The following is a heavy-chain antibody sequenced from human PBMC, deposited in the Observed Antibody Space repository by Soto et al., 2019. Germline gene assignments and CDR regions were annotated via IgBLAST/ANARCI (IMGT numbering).Heavy chain of an antibody. V-gene: IGHV4-59*01. CDR1: GGSISGYY. CDR3: ARGSAAGTKSPFDY. J-gene: IGHJ4*02. Sequence: VQLQESGPGLVKPSETLSLTCTVSGGSISGYYWSWIRQSPGKGLEWIGYIHYSGSTNYNPSLKSRVTISVATSTNQLSLKLSSVTAADTAVYYCARGSAAGTKSPFDYWGQGTLVTVSS. D-gene: IGHD6-13*01. CDR2: IHYSGST.